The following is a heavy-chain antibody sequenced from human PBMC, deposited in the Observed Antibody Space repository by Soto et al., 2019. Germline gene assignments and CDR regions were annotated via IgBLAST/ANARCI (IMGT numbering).Heavy chain of an antibody. CDR2: IYYRGNT. J-gene: IGHJ3*02. D-gene: IGHD3-9*01. Sequence: VQLQESGPGLVKPSETLSLTCTVSGGSISNYYWSWIRQTPGKGLEWLGYIYYRGNTKYNPSLKSRGTVSIDTSKSQFAVSLTSVTAADTAVYYDARPRTDILTGFAVDIWGQGTMVTVSS. CDR3: ARPRTDILTGFAVDI. CDR1: GGSISNYY. V-gene: IGHV4-59*08.